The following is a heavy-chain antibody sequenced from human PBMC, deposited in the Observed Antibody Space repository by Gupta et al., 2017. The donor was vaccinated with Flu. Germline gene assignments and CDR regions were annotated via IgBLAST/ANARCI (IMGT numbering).Heavy chain of an antibody. CDR2: ISYDGNYK. Sequence: QVQLAASGRGVVQPGRSSRLSCAAPAFTFSCYAIHWAPQPPGKGLEWGEVISYDGNYKYYADAMKGRGTVYRDNSKNTLYLQRNSLRTGDKDGYYCAEDQREYWRCGECYHQILDYWGQGTLVTVSP. CDR3: AEDQREYWRCGECYHQILDY. J-gene: IGHJ4*02. V-gene: IGHV3-30*18. CDR1: AFTFSCYA. D-gene: IGHD2-21*01.